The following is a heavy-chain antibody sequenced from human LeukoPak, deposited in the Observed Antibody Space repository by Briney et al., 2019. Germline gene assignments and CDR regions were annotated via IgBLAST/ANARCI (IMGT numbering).Heavy chain of an antibody. CDR1: GGSFSGYY. D-gene: IGHD1-26*01. CDR2: INHSGST. CDR3: ARHIVGATTLAFNY. Sequence: SETLSLTCAVYGGSFSGYYLSWIRQPPGKGLEWIGEINHSGSTNYNPSLKSRVTISVDTSKNQFSLKLSSVTAADTAVYYCARHIVGATTLAFNYWGQGTLVTVSS. V-gene: IGHV4-34*01. J-gene: IGHJ4*02.